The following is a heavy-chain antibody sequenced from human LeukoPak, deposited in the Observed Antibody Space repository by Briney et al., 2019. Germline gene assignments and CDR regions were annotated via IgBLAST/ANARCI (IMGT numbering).Heavy chain of an antibody. V-gene: IGHV3-30*02. CDR3: AKDMNTGWCNWFHS. D-gene: IGHD6-19*01. CDR1: GFTFSTHG. Sequence: PGGSLRLSCAASGFTFSTHGMHWVRQAPGKGLEWVAFIRYDGSDKYYTDSVEGRFTISRDNSKNTLYLQMNSLRAEDTAVYSCAKDMNTGWCNWFHSWGQGTLVTVSS. CDR2: IRYDGSDK. J-gene: IGHJ5*01.